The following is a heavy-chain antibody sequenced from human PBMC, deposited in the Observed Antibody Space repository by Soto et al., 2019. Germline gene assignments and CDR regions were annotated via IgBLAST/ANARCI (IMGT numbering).Heavy chain of an antibody. Sequence: PSETLSLTCFVSGGSINNHFWSWIRQPPGKGLEWIGYIYYTVSTNYNPSLQSRVTISLDRSKNQFSLRLSSVTAVDTAVYYCARFVFQYDSTGSSQAECWGTGNLVNVSS. J-gene: IGHJ1*01. V-gene: IGHV4-59*11. CDR3: ARFVFQYDSTGSSQAEC. D-gene: IGHD3-22*01. CDR1: GGSINNHF. CDR2: IYYTVST.